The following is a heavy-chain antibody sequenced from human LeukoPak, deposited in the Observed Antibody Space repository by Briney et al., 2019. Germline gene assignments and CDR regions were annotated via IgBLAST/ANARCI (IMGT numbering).Heavy chain of an antibody. CDR1: GFSFSSYG. CDR2: ISWNSGSI. V-gene: IGHV3-9*01. J-gene: IGHJ4*02. Sequence: GGSLRLSCAASGFSFSSYGMSWVRQAPGKGLEWVSGISWNSGSIGYADSVKGRFTISRDNAKNSLYLQMNSLRAEDTALYYCAKDSDYYGGRAYFDYWGQGTLVTVSS. D-gene: IGHD3-10*01. CDR3: AKDSDYYGGRAYFDY.